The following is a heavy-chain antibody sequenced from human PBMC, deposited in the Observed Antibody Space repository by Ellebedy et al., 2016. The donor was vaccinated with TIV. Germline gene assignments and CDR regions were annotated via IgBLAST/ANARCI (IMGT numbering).Heavy chain of an antibody. CDR3: ARDWGLVGDEADFDY. CDR2: ISVYKGNT. Sequence: ASVKVSXXASGYSFRSFGISWVRQAPGQGLEWMGWISVYKGNTNYAQKFQGRVTMTTDTSTSTAYMELGNLRSDDTAVYYCARDWGLVGDEADFDYWGQGTLVTVSS. D-gene: IGHD1-26*01. V-gene: IGHV1-18*01. CDR1: GYSFRSFG. J-gene: IGHJ4*02.